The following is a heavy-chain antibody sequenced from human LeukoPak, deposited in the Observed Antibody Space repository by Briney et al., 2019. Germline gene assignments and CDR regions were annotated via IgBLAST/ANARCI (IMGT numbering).Heavy chain of an antibody. Sequence: SSETLSLTCTVSSGSISSSSYYWGWIRQTPGKGLEWIGSIYYSGSTYYNPSLKSRVTISVDTSKNQFSLKLSSVTAADTAVYYCARQGSEGNSYYDILTGLYYYYGMDVWGQGTTVTVSS. J-gene: IGHJ6*02. V-gene: IGHV4-39*01. D-gene: IGHD3-9*01. CDR2: IYYSGST. CDR3: ARQGSEGNSYYDILTGLYYYYGMDV. CDR1: SGSISSSSYY.